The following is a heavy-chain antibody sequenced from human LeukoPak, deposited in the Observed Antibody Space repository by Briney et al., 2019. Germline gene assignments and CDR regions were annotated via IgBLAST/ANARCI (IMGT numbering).Heavy chain of an antibody. J-gene: IGHJ6*03. CDR2: IYHSGST. CDR3: ARRDYLDHFYYIDV. CDR1: GGSISSSNW. V-gene: IGHV4-4*02. Sequence: PSGTLSLTCAVSGGSISSSNWWSWVRQPPGKGLEWIGEIYHSGSTNYNPSLESRVTISVDTSKNHFSLKLSSVTAADTAVYYCARRDYLDHFYYIDVWDKGNTVTVSS. D-gene: IGHD3-10*01.